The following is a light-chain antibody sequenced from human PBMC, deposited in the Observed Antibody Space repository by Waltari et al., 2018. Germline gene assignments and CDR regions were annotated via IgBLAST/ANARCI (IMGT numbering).Light chain of an antibody. Sequence: DIQMTQSPSSLSASVGDRVTITCRASQTINTYLNWYQQKQGKAPQLLIYDASTLGSGVPSRFSGIGSGTDFTLTISSLQPEDFPTYYCRQTYNVPPITFGQGTRLDFK. CDR2: DAS. CDR1: QTINTY. CDR3: RQTYNVPPIT. V-gene: IGKV1-39*01. J-gene: IGKJ5*01.